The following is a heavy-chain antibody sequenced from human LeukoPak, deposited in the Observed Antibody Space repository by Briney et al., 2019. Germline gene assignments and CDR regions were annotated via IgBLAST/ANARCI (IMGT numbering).Heavy chain of an antibody. Sequence: PGGSLRLSCAASGFTVSSNYMSWVRQAPGKGLEWVSVIYSGGSTYYADSVKGRFTISRDNSKNMLYLQMNSLRAEDTAVYYCARAAYDILTGYARGHNWFDPWGQGTLVTVSS. CDR1: GFTVSSNY. J-gene: IGHJ5*02. V-gene: IGHV3-66*01. CDR3: ARAAYDILTGYARGHNWFDP. D-gene: IGHD3-9*01. CDR2: IYSGGST.